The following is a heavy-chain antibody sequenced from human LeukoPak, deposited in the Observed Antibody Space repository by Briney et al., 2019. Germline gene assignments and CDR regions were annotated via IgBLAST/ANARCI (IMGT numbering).Heavy chain of an antibody. V-gene: IGHV4-59*01. D-gene: IGHD4-23*01. CDR2: IYYSGST. CDR1: GGSISSYY. CDR3: ARVPTRWGWFDP. J-gene: IGHJ5*02. Sequence: SETLSLTCTVSGGSISSYYWSWIRQPPGKGLEWIGYIYYSGSTNYNPSLKSRVTISVDTSKNQFSLKLSSVTAADTAVYYCARVPTRWGWFDPWGQGTLVTVSS.